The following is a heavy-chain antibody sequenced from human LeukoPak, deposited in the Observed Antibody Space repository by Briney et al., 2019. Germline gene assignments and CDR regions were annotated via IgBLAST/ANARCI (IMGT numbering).Heavy chain of an antibody. D-gene: IGHD1-26*01. V-gene: IGHV1-18*01. CDR1: GYTFTSYG. J-gene: IGHJ4*02. CDR3: ARPKASGSYFIGLYFDY. Sequence: ASVKVSCKASGYTFTSYGISWVRQAPGQGLEWMGWISAYNGNTNYAQKLQGRVTMTTDTSTSTAYMELRSLRSDDTAVYYCARPKASGSYFIGLYFDYWGQGTLVTVSS. CDR2: ISAYNGNT.